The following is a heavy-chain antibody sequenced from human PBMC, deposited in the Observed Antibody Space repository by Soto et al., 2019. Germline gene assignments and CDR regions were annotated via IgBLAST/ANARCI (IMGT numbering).Heavy chain of an antibody. V-gene: IGHV5-51*01. J-gene: IGHJ3*02. CDR2: IYPADSDT. Sequence: PGESLKISCQGSGYSFPTYWVVWVRQMPGKGLEWMGIIYPADSDTRHSPSFQGRVTISADKSISTAYLHWSSLEASDTAMYYCARLGRESTTMIRGSFDIWGQGTMVTVSS. CDR1: GYSFPTYW. CDR3: ARLGRESTTMIRGSFDI. D-gene: IGHD3-10*01.